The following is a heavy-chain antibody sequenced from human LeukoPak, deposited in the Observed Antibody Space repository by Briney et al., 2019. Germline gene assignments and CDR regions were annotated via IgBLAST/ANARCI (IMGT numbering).Heavy chain of an antibody. V-gene: IGHV3-11*06. CDR3: ARDPPKAYCGGDCYSGDY. Sequence: GGSLRLSCAASGFTFSDYYMSWIRQAPGKGLEWVSSISSSSSYIYYADSVKGRFTISRDNAKNSLYLQMNSLRAEDTAVYYCARDPPKAYCGGDCYSGDYWGQGTLVTVSS. CDR2: ISSSSSYI. J-gene: IGHJ4*02. D-gene: IGHD2-21*02. CDR1: GFTFSDYY.